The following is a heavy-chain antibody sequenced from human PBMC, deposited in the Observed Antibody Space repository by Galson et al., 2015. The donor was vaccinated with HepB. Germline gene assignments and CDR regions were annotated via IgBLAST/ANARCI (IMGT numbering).Heavy chain of an antibody. CDR1: GFTVITNY. D-gene: IGHD4-17*01. V-gene: IGHV3-53*01. Sequence: SLRLSCAASGFTVITNYMSWVRQAPGKGLEWVSIIYSGGYRSYADSVHGRFTVSRDNAKNSLNLQMNSLRAEDTAVYYCARVADADYGDHTHFDSWGQGTLVTVSS. J-gene: IGHJ4*02. CDR2: IYSGGYR. CDR3: ARVADADYGDHTHFDS.